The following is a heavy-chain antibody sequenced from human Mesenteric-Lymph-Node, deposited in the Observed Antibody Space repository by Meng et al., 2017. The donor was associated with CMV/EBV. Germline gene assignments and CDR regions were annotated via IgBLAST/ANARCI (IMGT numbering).Heavy chain of an antibody. CDR2: IKEDGSVK. J-gene: IGHJ4*02. Sequence: LSLTCAASGFSLSNYWMNWARPAPGKGLEWVANIKEDGSVKNYANSMKGRFTISRDNAKNSLYLQMNSLRAEDTAVYYCARWGYSSGWYIDYWGQGTLVTVSS. CDR3: ARWGYSSGWYIDY. CDR1: GFSLSNYW. D-gene: IGHD6-19*01. V-gene: IGHV3-7*01.